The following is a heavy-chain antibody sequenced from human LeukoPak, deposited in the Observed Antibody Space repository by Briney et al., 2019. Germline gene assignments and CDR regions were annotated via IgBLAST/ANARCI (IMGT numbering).Heavy chain of an antibody. V-gene: IGHV1-18*01. CDR2: ISAYNGNT. CDR1: GYTFTSYG. CDR3: AREAAGTHAFDI. Sequence: ASVKVSCKASGYTFTSYGISWVRQAPGQGLEWMGWISAYNGNTNYAQKLRGRVTMTTDTSTSTAYMELRSLRSDDTAVYYCAREAAGTHAFDIWGQGTMVTVSS. J-gene: IGHJ3*02. D-gene: IGHD1-1*01.